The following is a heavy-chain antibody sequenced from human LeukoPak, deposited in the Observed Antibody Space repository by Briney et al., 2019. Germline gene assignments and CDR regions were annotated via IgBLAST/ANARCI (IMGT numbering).Heavy chain of an antibody. CDR3: ARDPEDGYNGHFDY. Sequence: ASVKVSCKASGYTFTSYAMNWVRQAPGQGLEWMGIINPSGDTTIYAQKFQGRVTMTRDVSTSTVYMELSSLRSEDTAVYYCARDPEDGYNGHFDYWGQGTLVTVSS. CDR1: GYTFTSYA. CDR2: INPSGDTT. D-gene: IGHD5-24*01. J-gene: IGHJ4*02. V-gene: IGHV1-46*01.